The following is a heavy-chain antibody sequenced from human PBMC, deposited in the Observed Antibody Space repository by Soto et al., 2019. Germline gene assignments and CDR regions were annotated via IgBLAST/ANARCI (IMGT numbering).Heavy chain of an antibody. CDR1: GYPVTAYY. CDR3: ARGGGVGVAGSAAFDM. CDR2: INPATGAA. D-gene: IGHD3-3*01. V-gene: IGHV1-2*02. J-gene: IGHJ3*02. Sequence: QLHLVQSGAVVKKPGASVTVSCSASGYPVTAYYMHWVRQAPGRGLEWMGGINPATGAAKYTQTFQGRVTMARDTSTRTVFMELRGLTYADTAVFYWARGGGVGVAGSAAFDMWGQGTLVTVSS.